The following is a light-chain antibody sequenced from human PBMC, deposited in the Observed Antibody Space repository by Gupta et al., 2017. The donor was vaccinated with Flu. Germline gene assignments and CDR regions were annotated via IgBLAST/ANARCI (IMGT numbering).Light chain of an antibody. Sequence: QSVLTQPPSLSAAPGQKVTISCPGSNSNIGIHYVSWYQQLPETAPRLLIYETNKRPSGIPDRFSASKSGTSATLGITGLQTGDEADYYCGTWDITLSAWVFGGGTKLTVL. CDR3: GTWDITLSAWV. V-gene: IGLV1-51*02. CDR2: ETN. J-gene: IGLJ3*02. CDR1: NSNIGIHY.